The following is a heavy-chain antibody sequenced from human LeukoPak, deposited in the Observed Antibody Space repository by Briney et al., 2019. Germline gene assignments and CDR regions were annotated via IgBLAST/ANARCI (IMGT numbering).Heavy chain of an antibody. J-gene: IGHJ4*02. CDR2: INHSGSA. Sequence: GSLRLSCAASGFTFSSYAMSWVRQPPGKGLEWIGEINHSGSANYNPSLKSRVTISVDTSKNQFSLKLSSVTAADTAVYYCARQEEGYFDYWGQGTLVTVSS. CDR1: GFTFSSYA. V-gene: IGHV4-34*01. CDR3: ARQEEGYFDY.